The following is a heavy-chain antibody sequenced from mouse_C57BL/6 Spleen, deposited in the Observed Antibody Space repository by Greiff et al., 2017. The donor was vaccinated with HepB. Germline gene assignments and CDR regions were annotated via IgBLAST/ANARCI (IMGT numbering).Heavy chain of an antibody. CDR2: IYPGDGDT. CDR1: GYAFSSYW. J-gene: IGHJ4*01. Sequence: QVQLQQSGAELVKPGASVKISCKASGYAFSSYWMNWVKQRPGKGLEWIGQIYPGDGDTNYNGKFKGKASLTADKSSSTAYMQLSSLTSEDSAVYFCARRANWDAMDYWCQGTSVTVSS. CDR3: ARRANWDAMDY. D-gene: IGHD4-1*01. V-gene: IGHV1-80*01.